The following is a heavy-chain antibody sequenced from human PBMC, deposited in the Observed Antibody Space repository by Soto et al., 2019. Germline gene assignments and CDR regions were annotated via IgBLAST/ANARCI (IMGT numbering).Heavy chain of an antibody. CDR1: GFTFSSYE. V-gene: IGHV3-48*03. CDR2: ITTSGYNV. J-gene: IGHJ4*02. D-gene: IGHD5-18*01. Sequence: EVQLVESGGGLAQPGGSLRLACAASGFTFSSYEMNWVRQAPGKGLEWISFITTSGYNVFYAHSVKGRFTISRDNTLNSLYLQMDSLRAEDTAVYYCARNGYSYGYRPYYFDYWGQGTLVTVSS. CDR3: ARNGYSYGYRPYYFDY.